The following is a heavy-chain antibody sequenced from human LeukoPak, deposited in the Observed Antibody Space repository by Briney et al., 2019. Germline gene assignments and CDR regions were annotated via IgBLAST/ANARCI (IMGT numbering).Heavy chain of an antibody. D-gene: IGHD3-22*01. J-gene: IGHJ4*02. CDR2: MNPNSGNT. CDR1: GYTFTSYD. Sequence: ASVKVSCKASGYTFTSYDINWVRQATGQGLEWMGWMNPNSGNTGYAQKFQGRVTMTRNTSISTAYMELSSLRSEDTAVYYCARGHLESSGYTNWGQGTLVTVSS. CDR3: ARGHLESSGYTN. V-gene: IGHV1-8*01.